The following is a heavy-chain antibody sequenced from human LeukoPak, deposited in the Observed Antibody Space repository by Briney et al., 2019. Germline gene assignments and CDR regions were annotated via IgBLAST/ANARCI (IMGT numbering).Heavy chain of an antibody. J-gene: IGHJ4*02. V-gene: IGHV1-2*02. D-gene: IGHD6-19*01. CDR1: GYTFTGYY. CDR3: ARGQQWLADFDY. Sequence: GASVKVSCKASGYTFTGYYMHWVRQAPGQGLEWMGWVNPNSGGTSFAQKFQGRVTMTRDTSISTAYMELSRLRSDDTAVYHCARGQQWLADFDYWGQGTLVTVSS. CDR2: VNPNSGGT.